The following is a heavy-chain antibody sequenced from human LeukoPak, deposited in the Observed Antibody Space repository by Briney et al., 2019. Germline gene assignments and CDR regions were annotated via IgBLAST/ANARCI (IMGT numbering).Heavy chain of an antibody. CDR2: ISSSSSYI. Sequence: GGSLRLSCAASGFTFSSYSMNWVRQAPGEGLEWVSSISSSSSYIYYADSVKGRFAISRDNAKNSLYLQMNSLRAEDTAVYYCARDIGRGDYWGQGTLVTVSS. V-gene: IGHV3-21*01. CDR1: GFTFSSYS. D-gene: IGHD1-26*01. J-gene: IGHJ4*02. CDR3: ARDIGRGDY.